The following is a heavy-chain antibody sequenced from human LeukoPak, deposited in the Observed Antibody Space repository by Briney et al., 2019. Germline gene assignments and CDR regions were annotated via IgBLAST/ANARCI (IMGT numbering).Heavy chain of an antibody. CDR2: ISSFSSYI. CDR1: GFTFSTYN. D-gene: IGHD3-22*01. Sequence: GGSLRLSCAASGFTFSTYNMNWVRQAPGKGLEWVSSISSFSSYIYYADSVKGRFTISRDNAKNSLYLQMISLRAEDTALYYCARDGGYYNDSSGYSFDSWGQGTLVTVSS. V-gene: IGHV3-21*01. J-gene: IGHJ4*02. CDR3: ARDGGYYNDSSGYSFDS.